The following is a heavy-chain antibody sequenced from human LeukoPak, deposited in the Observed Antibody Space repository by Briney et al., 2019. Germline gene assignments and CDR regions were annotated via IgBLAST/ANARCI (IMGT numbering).Heavy chain of an antibody. CDR1: GGSISSYY. D-gene: IGHD4-11*01. CDR3: ARRSDATVTIDY. V-gene: IGHV4-59*01. CDR2: IYYSGST. Sequence: SETLSLTCTVSGGSISSYYWSWIRQPPGKGLEWIGYIYYSGSTNYNPSLKGRVTISVDTSKNQFSLKLSSVTAADTAVYYCARRSDATVTIDYWGQGTLVTVSS. J-gene: IGHJ4*02.